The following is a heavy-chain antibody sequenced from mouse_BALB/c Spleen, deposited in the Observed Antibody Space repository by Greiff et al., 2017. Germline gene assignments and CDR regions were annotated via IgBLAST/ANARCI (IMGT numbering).Heavy chain of an antibody. V-gene: IGHV1S126*01. CDR3: AREGAYLGFYAMDY. CDR1: GYSFTSYW. J-gene: IGHJ4*01. Sequence: VKLVESGPQLVRPGASVKISCKASGYSFTSYWMHWVKQRPGQGLEWIGMIDPSDSETRLNQKFKDKATLTVDKSSSTAYMQLSSPTSEDSAVYYCAREGAYLGFYAMDYWGQGTSVTVSS. D-gene: IGHD2-10*01. CDR2: IDPSDSET.